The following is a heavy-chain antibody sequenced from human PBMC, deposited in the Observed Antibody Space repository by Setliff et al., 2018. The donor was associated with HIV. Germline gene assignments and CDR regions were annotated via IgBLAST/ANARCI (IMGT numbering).Heavy chain of an antibody. D-gene: IGHD6-13*01. CDR3: ARDWSGYSSSRGSYYYYMDV. Sequence: PSETLSLTCTVSGGSISSGNYYWTWVRQPAEKGLEWIGRIYTSGSTNYNPSLKSRVTISVDTSKHQFSLRLSSVTAADTAIYYCARDWSGYSSSRGSYYYYMDVWGKGTTVTVSS. J-gene: IGHJ6*03. V-gene: IGHV4-61*02. CDR1: GGSISSGNYY. CDR2: IYTSGST.